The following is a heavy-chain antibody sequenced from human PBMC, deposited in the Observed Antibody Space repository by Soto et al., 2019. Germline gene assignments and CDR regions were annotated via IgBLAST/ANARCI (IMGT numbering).Heavy chain of an antibody. J-gene: IGHJ3*02. CDR3: AGAVVVVAAGGYAFDI. CDR2: INPSGGST. D-gene: IGHD2-15*01. CDR1: GYTFTSYY. Sequence: ASVKVSCQASGYTFTSYYMHWVRQAPGQGLEWMGIINPSGGSTSYAQKFQGRVTMTRDTSTSTVYMELSSLRSEDTAVYYCAGAVVVVAAGGYAFDIWGQGTMVT. V-gene: IGHV1-46*01.